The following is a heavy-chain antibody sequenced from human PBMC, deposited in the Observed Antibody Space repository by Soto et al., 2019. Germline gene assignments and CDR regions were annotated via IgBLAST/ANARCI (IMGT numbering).Heavy chain of an antibody. CDR1: GYSFTTYT. D-gene: IGHD2-2*01. CDR3: ARVRGSSLVVPGASDY. V-gene: IGHV1-18*04. Sequence: ASGKVSCKASGYSFTTYTISWVRQAPGQGLQWMGWISPYSGYTTYAQNLQGRVSMTTETSTTTAYLEVRSLRSDDTAVYYCARVRGSSLVVPGASDYWGQGTLVTVSS. CDR2: ISPYSGYT. J-gene: IGHJ4*02.